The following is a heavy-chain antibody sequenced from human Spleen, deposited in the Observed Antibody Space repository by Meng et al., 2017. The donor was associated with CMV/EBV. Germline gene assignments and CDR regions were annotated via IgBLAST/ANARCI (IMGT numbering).Heavy chain of an antibody. CDR3: ARHRPANIIVLPVESPHRDYFDN. J-gene: IGHJ4*02. D-gene: IGHD2/OR15-2a*01. CDR1: GGSISDYY. V-gene: IGHV4-59*08. CDR2: INYIGTT. Sequence: SETLSLTCTVSGGSISDYYWSWIRQPPGKGLEWIGYINYIGTTNYNPSLKSRVTISVDTSKNQFSLKLSSVTAADTAVYYCARHRPANIIVLPVESPHRDYFDNWGQGILVTVSS.